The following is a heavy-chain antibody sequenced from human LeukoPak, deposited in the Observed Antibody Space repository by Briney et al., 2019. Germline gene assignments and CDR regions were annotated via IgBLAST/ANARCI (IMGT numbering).Heavy chain of an antibody. CDR3: ARDGRDYGGNEERGFDP. CDR1: GGTFNNSA. D-gene: IGHD4-23*01. Sequence: SVNVSCKTSGGTFNNSAISWVRQAPGQGLEWVGGIIPILGTANYAHKFQGRVTISTNESTSTAYMELSSLRAEDTAVYYCARDGRDYGGNEERGFDPWGQGTLVTVSS. V-gene: IGHV1-69*05. J-gene: IGHJ5*02. CDR2: IIPILGTA.